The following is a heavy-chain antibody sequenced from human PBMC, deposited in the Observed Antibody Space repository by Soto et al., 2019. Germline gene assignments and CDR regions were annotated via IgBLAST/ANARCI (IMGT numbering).Heavy chain of an antibody. D-gene: IGHD3-10*01. Sequence: ASVKVSCKTSGDTFTNFGLSWVRQAPGQGLEWMGWIATYNSNKNYAQKFQGRLTLTTDTSTSTGYMELKSLEYDDTAVYYCARVLRGVVNWFDPWGQGTLVTVSS. CDR3: ARVLRGVVNWFDP. CDR1: GDTFTNFG. V-gene: IGHV1-18*01. J-gene: IGHJ5*02. CDR2: IATYNSNK.